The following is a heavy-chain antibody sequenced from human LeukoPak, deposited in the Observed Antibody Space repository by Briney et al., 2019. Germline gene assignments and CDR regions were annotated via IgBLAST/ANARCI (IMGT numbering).Heavy chain of an antibody. CDR1: GFTFSSYW. J-gene: IGHJ4*02. CDR3: ARDLGVGATVDY. D-gene: IGHD1-26*01. Sequence: GGSLRLSCAASGFTFSSYWMQWVRQAPGKGLVWVSRINSDGSSTSYADSAKGRFTISRDNAKNTLYLQMHSLRAEDTAVYYCARDLGVGATVDYWGQGTLVTVSS. CDR2: INSDGSST. V-gene: IGHV3-74*01.